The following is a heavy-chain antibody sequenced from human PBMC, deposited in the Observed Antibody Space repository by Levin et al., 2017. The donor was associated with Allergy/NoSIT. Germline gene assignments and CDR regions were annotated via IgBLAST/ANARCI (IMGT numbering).Heavy chain of an antibody. CDR3: AGDRGLERRHYYYGMDV. J-gene: IGHJ6*02. V-gene: IGHV4-31*03. CDR2: ISYSGST. CDR1: GGSISSGGYY. D-gene: IGHD1-1*01. Sequence: SETLSLTCTVSGGSISSGGYYWSWIRQHPGKGLEWIGYISYSGSTYYNPSLESRVTISVDTSKNQFSLNLNSVTAADTAVYYCAGDRGLERRHYYYGMDVWGQGTTVTVSS.